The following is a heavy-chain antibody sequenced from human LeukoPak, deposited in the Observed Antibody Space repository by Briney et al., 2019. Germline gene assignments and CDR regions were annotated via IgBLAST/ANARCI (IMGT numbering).Heavy chain of an antibody. Sequence: QPGGSLRLSCAASGFTFSSYAMSWVRQAPGKGLEWVANIKQDGSEKYYVDSVKGRFTISRDNAKNSLYLQMNSLRAEDTAVYYCARDTRRSSWLSDAFDIWGQGTMVTVSS. CDR1: GFTFSSYA. J-gene: IGHJ3*02. CDR2: IKQDGSEK. CDR3: ARDTRRSSWLSDAFDI. D-gene: IGHD6-13*01. V-gene: IGHV3-7*01.